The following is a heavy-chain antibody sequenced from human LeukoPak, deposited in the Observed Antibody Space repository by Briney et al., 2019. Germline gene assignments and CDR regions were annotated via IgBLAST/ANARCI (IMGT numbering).Heavy chain of an antibody. V-gene: IGHV1-8*01. Sequence: GASVKVSCKASGYTFTDYHIHWVRQATGQGLEWMGWMNPNSGNTGYAQKFQGRVTMTRNTSISTAYMELSSLRSEDTAVYYCARESGLDYVWGSYRYYYFDYWGQGTLVTVSS. CDR1: GYTFTDYH. J-gene: IGHJ4*02. CDR3: ARESGLDYVWGSYRYYYFDY. CDR2: MNPNSGNT. D-gene: IGHD3-16*02.